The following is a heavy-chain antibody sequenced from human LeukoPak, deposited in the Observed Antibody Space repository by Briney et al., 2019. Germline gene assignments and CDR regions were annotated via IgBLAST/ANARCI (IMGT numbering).Heavy chain of an antibody. J-gene: IGHJ4*02. CDR3: AKLPPIAADPEFFDY. CDR2: ISASGGST. Sequence: PGGSLRLSCAASGFTFSSSAMSWVRQVPGKGLEWVSGISASGGSTSYADSVRGRFTISRDNSKNTLYVQMNGLRDEDTAVYYCAKLPPIAADPEFFDYWGQGTLVTVSS. D-gene: IGHD6-13*01. CDR1: GFTFSSSA. V-gene: IGHV3-23*01.